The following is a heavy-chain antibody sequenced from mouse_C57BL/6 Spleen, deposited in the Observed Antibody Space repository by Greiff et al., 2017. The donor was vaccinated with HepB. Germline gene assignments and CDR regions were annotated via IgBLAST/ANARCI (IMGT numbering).Heavy chain of an antibody. Sequence: VQLKQPGAELVRPGTSVKLSCKASGYTFTSYWMHWVKQRPGQGLEWIGVIDPSDSYTNYNQKFKGKATLTVDTSSSTAYMQLSSLTSEGSAVYYCARPYGSGPYAMDYWGQGTSVTVSS. D-gene: IGHD1-1*01. CDR3: ARPYGSGPYAMDY. J-gene: IGHJ4*01. CDR2: IDPSDSYT. CDR1: GYTFTSYW. V-gene: IGHV1-59*01.